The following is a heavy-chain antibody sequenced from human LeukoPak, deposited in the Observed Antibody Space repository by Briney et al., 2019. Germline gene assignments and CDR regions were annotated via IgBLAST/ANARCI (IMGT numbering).Heavy chain of an antibody. CDR2: INPSGGST. D-gene: IGHD6-19*01. CDR3: ARGSSGWETFDY. Sequence: GASVKVSCKASGYTFTSYYMHWVRQAPGQGLEWMGIINPSGGSTSYAQKFQGRVTITADKSTSTAYMELSSLRSEDTAVYYCARGSSGWETFDYWGQGTLVTVSS. V-gene: IGHV1-46*01. J-gene: IGHJ4*02. CDR1: GYTFTSYY.